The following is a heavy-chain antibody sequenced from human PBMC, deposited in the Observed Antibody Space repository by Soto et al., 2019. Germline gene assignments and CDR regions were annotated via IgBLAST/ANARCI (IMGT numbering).Heavy chain of an antibody. CDR2: ISYDGSNK. CDR3: ARSLGQQLEWGHYYYYYGMDV. D-gene: IGHD6-13*01. J-gene: IGHJ6*02. CDR1: GFTFSSYA. V-gene: IGHV3-30-3*01. Sequence: QVQLVESGGGVVQPGRSLRLSCAASGFTFSSYAMHWVRQAPGKGLEWVAVISYDGSNKYYADSVKGRFTISRDNSKNTLYLQMNNLRAEDTAVYYCARSLGQQLEWGHYYYYYGMDVWGQGTTVTVSS.